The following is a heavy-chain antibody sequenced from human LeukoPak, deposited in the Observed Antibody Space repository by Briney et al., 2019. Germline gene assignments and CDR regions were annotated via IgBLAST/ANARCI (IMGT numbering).Heavy chain of an antibody. D-gene: IGHD3-16*01. CDR1: GLTFSTYN. V-gene: IGHV3-21*01. CDR3: ARVLLVHDYYYGMDV. CDR2: ISSGSSFI. J-gene: IGHJ6*02. Sequence: GGSLRLSCAASGLTFSTYNMNWVRQAPGKGLEWVSSISSGSSFIYYAGSVKGRFTISRDNAKNSLYLQMNSLRAEDTAVYYCARVLLVHDYYYGMDVWGQGTTVTVSS.